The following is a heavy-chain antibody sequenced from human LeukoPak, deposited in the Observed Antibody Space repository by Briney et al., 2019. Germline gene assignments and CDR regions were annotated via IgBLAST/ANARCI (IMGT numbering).Heavy chain of an antibody. V-gene: IGHV6-1*01. CDR3: ARRGPAGSSSSGMDV. D-gene: IGHD6-6*01. J-gene: IGHJ6*02. CDR1: EYSVSSNIAA. CDR2: TYYRSKWYN. Sequence: SQALSLTFAISEYSVSSNIAAWNWIRHSPSRGLVWLVRTYYRSKWYNDYAVSVKSRITINPDTSKNQFSLQLNSVTPEDTAVYYCARRGPAGSSSSGMDVWGQGTTVTVSS.